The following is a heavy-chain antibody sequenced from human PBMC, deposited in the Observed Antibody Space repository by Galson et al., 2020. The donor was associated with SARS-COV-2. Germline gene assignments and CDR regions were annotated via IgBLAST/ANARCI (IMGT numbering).Heavy chain of an antibody. Sequence: SETLSLTCTVSGYSISSGYYWGWIRQPPGKGLEWIGSIYHSGSTYYNPSLKSRVTISVDTSKNQFSLKLSSVTAADTAVYYCARDRPYYDFWSGYPTDLWFDPWGQGTLVTVAS. V-gene: IGHV4-38-2*02. CDR2: IYHSGST. CDR3: ARDRPYYDFWSGYPTDLWFDP. CDR1: GYSISSGYY. J-gene: IGHJ5*02. D-gene: IGHD3-3*01.